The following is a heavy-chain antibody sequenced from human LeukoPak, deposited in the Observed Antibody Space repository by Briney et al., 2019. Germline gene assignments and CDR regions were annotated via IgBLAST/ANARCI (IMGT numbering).Heavy chain of an antibody. CDR1: GFTFSSYW. V-gene: IGHV3-74*01. CDR3: ASEAGLDYYGSGSEPSLSDY. J-gene: IGHJ4*02. D-gene: IGHD3-10*01. CDR2: NNTDGSST. Sequence: GGSLRLSCAASGFTFSSYWMHWVRQAPGKGLVWVSRNNTDGSSTSYADSVKGRFTISRDNAKNTLYLQMNSLRAEDTAVYYCASEAGLDYYGSGSEPSLSDYWGQGTLVTVSS.